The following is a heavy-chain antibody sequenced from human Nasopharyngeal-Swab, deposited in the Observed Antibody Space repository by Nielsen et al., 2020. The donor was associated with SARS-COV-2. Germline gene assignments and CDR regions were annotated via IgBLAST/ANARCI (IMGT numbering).Heavy chain of an antibody. CDR2: IKQDGSEK. V-gene: IGHV3-7*01. D-gene: IGHD3-9*01. J-gene: IGHJ3*02. CDR3: ARNILTGYYSSDAFDI. Sequence: VRQAPGKGLEWVANIKQDGSEKYYADSVKGRFTISRDNAKNSLYLQMNSLRAEDTAVYYCARNILTGYYSSDAFDIWGQGTMVTVSS.